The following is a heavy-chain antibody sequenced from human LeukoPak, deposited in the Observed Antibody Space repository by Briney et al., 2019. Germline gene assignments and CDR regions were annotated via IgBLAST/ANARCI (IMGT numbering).Heavy chain of an antibody. CDR1: GFTFSSYS. J-gene: IGHJ4*02. V-gene: IGHV3-21*01. CDR3: ARDGYYDSSGDY. Sequence: GGSLRLSCAASGFTFSSYSMNWVRQAPGKGLEWVSSVSSSSSYIYYADSVKGRLTISRDNAKNSLYLQMNSLRAEDTAVYYCARDGYYDSSGDYWGQGTLVTVSS. CDR2: VSSSSSYI. D-gene: IGHD3-22*01.